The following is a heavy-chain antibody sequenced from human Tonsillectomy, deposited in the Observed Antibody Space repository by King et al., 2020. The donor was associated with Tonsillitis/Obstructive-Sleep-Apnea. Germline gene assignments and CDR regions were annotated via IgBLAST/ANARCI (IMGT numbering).Heavy chain of an antibody. D-gene: IGHD3-3*01. CDR2: IYSGGST. CDR1: GFTVSSNY. Sequence: VQLVESGGGLVQPGGSLRLSCAASGFTVSSNYMSWVRQAPGKGLEWVSVIYSGGSTYYADSVKGRFTISRDNSKNTLYLQMNSLRAEDTAVYYCARGGGDFWSGYRNYFAYWGQGTLVTVSS. V-gene: IGHV3-66*01. J-gene: IGHJ4*02. CDR3: ARGGGDFWSGYRNYFAY.